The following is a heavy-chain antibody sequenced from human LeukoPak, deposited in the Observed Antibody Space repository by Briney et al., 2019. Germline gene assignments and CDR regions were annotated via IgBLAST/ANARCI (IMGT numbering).Heavy chain of an antibody. J-gene: IGHJ4*02. CDR3: ARYYDILTGTPYYFDY. CDR2: IKQDGSKK. Sequence: GGSLRLSCAASGFTFSSYSMNWVRQAPGKGLEWVANIKQDGSKKYYVDSVKGRFTISRDNAKNSLYLQMNSLRAEDTAVYYCARYYDILTGTPYYFDYWGQGTLVTVSS. CDR1: GFTFSSYS. D-gene: IGHD3-9*01. V-gene: IGHV3-7*01.